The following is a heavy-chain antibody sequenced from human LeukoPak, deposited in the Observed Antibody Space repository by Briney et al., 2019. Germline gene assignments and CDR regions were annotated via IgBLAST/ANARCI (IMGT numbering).Heavy chain of an antibody. CDR2: VSTSSSSK. CDR1: GFTFSSYR. Sequence: GGSLRLSCAVSGFTFSSYRMSWVRQAPGKGLEWVSSVSTSSSSKYYADSVKGRFTISRDNAKNSLDLQMNSLRAEDTAVYYCARWDDLFLIDFWGQGTLVTVSS. V-gene: IGHV3-21*01. J-gene: IGHJ4*02. CDR3: ARWDDLFLIDF. D-gene: IGHD3-9*01.